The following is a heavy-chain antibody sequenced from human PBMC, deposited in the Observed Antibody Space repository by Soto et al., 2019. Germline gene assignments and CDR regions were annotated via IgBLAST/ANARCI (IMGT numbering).Heavy chain of an antibody. CDR2: IYYSGST. V-gene: IGHV4-59*08. J-gene: IGHJ4*02. D-gene: IGHD7-27*01. Sequence: QVQLQESGPGLVKPSETLSLTCTVSGGSISSYYWSWIRQPPGKGLEWIGYIYYSGSTNYNPSLKRRVTISVDTSKNQFSLKLSSVTAADTAGYYCARRWGRTFDYWGQGTLVTVSS. CDR1: GGSISSYY. CDR3: ARRWGRTFDY.